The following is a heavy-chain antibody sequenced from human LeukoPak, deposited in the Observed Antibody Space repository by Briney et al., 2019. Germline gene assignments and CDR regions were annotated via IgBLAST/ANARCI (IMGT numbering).Heavy chain of an antibody. D-gene: IGHD2-15*01. J-gene: IGHJ6*01. CDR3: AREGSAYGMDV. Sequence: SETLSLTCTVSGGSINSYFWSWIRQPPGKGLEWIAYIYHNGTINYNPSLKSRVTISLDTSKSQVSLNLTSVTAADTAVYYCAREGSAYGMDVWGQGTTVTVSS. CDR1: GGSINSYF. V-gene: IGHV4-59*01. CDR2: IYHNGTI.